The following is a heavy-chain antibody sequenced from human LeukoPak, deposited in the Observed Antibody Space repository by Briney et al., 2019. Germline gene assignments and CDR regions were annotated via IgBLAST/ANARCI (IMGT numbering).Heavy chain of an antibody. D-gene: IGHD3-10*01. Sequence: ASVKVSCKASGGTFSSYAISWVRQAPGQGLEWMGGIIPIFGTANYAQKFQGRVTITADESTSTAYMELSSLRSEDTAVYYCARSDRRGAITMIRGVANRGAFDLWGQGTMVTVSS. CDR1: GGTFSSYA. CDR2: IIPIFGTA. J-gene: IGHJ3*01. V-gene: IGHV1-69*13. CDR3: ARSDRRGAITMIRGVANRGAFDL.